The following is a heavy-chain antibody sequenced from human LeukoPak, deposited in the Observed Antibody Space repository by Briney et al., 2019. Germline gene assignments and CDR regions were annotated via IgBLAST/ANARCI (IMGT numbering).Heavy chain of an antibody. Sequence: PGGSLRLSCAASGFTFSSYAMSCVREAPGKGLGWVSAISGSGGSTYYADSVKGRFTISRDNSKNTLYLQMNSLRAEDTAVYYCAKATEQWLAYYFDYWGQGTLVTVSS. D-gene: IGHD6-19*01. CDR2: ISGSGGST. CDR3: AKATEQWLAYYFDY. V-gene: IGHV3-23*01. J-gene: IGHJ4*02. CDR1: GFTFSSYA.